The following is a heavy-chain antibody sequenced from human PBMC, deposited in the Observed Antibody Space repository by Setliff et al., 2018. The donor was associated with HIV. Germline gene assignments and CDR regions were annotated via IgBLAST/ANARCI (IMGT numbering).Heavy chain of an antibody. CDR1: GYTFTGYG. D-gene: IGHD5-12*01. Sequence: GGSVKVSCKASGYTFTGYGISWVRQAPGQGLEWMGWISAYNGNTNYAQKLQGRVTMTTVYMEVRSLKSEDTALYYCARGPLYGYDRGYFDYWGQGTLVTVSS. V-gene: IGHV1-18*01. CDR3: ARGPLYGYDRGYFDY. J-gene: IGHJ4*02. CDR2: ISAYNGNT.